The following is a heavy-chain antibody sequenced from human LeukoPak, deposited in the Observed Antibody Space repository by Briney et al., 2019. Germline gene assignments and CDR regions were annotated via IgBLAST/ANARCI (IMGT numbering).Heavy chain of an antibody. D-gene: IGHD2-8*01. Sequence: GGSLRLSCAASGFTFSSYAMHWVRQAPGKGLEWVAVISYDGSNKYYADSVKGRCTISRDNSKNTLYLQMNSLRAEDTAVYYCARGGSKRVSMVRNWFDPWGQGTLVTVSS. CDR3: ARGGSKRVSMVRNWFDP. CDR1: GFTFSSYA. J-gene: IGHJ5*02. V-gene: IGHV3-30-3*01. CDR2: ISYDGSNK.